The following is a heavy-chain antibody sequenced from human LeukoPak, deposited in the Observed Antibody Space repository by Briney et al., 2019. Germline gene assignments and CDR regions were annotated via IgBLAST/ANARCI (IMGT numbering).Heavy chain of an antibody. CDR1: GFTFSSYW. CDR2: IYSGGST. J-gene: IGHJ4*02. V-gene: IGHV3-66*01. Sequence: GGSLRLSCAASGFTFSSYWMHWVRQAPGKGLEWVSVIYSGGSTYYADSVKGRFTISRDNSKNSLYLQMNCLRAEDTAVYYCAKDWSQQLVSYYFDYWGQGTLVTVSS. D-gene: IGHD6-13*01. CDR3: AKDWSQQLVSYYFDY.